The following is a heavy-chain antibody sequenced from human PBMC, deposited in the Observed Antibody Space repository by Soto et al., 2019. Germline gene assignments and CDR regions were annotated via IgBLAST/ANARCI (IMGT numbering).Heavy chain of an antibody. J-gene: IGHJ6*02. CDR2: IIPIFGTA. CDR3: ARGIVDYDFWSGYRYGMDV. V-gene: IGHV1-69*12. CDR1: GGTFSSYA. D-gene: IGHD3-3*01. Sequence: QVQLVQSGAEVKKPGSSVKVSCKASGGTFSSYASSWVRQAPGQGLEWMGGIIPIFGTANYAQKFQGRVTITADESTSTAYMELSSLRSEDTAVYYCARGIVDYDFWSGYRYGMDVWGQGTTVTVSS.